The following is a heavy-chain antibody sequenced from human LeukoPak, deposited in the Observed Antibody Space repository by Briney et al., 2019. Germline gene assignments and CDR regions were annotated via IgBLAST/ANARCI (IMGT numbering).Heavy chain of an antibody. V-gene: IGHV3-33*01. J-gene: IGHJ6*02. CDR3: ARDTHSSSWYSYYYYYYGMDV. D-gene: IGHD6-13*01. CDR2: IWYDGSNK. Sequence: GGSLRLSCAASGFTFSSYGMHWVRQAPGKGLERVAVIWYDGSNKYYADSVKGRFTISRDNSKNTLYLQMNSLRAEDTAVYYCARDTHSSSWYSYYYYYYGMDVWGQGTTVTVSS. CDR1: GFTFSSYG.